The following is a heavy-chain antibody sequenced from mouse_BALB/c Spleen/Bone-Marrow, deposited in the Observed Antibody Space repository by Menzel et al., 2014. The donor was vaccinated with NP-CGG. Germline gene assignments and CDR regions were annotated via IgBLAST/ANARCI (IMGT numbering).Heavy chain of an antibody. V-gene: IGHV5-6-3*01. CDR2: INSNGGST. D-gene: IGHD2-1*01. Sequence: VQLQQSGGGLVQPGGSLKLSCAASGSTFSNYGMSWVRQTPDKRLELVATINSNGGSTYYPDSVKGRFTISRDTAKNTLYLQMSSLKSEETAMYYCVRGNYGNYVDYFDFWGQGTTLTVSS. J-gene: IGHJ2*01. CDR3: VRGNYGNYVDYFDF. CDR1: GSTFSNYG.